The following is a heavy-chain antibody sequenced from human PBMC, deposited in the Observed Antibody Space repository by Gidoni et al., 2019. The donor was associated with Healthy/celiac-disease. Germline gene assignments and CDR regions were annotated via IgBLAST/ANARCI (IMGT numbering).Heavy chain of an antibody. CDR3: AKGLGDYARYYYYYYGMDV. CDR2: ISGSGGST. J-gene: IGHJ6*02. CDR1: GFTFSSDA. Sequence: EVPLLESGGGLVQPGGSLRLSCAASGFTFSSDAMSWVRQAPGKGVEWVSAISGSGGSTYYADSVKGRFTISRDNSKNTLYLQMNSLRAEDTAVYYCAKGLGDYARYYYYYYGMDVWGQGTTVTVSS. D-gene: IGHD4-17*01. V-gene: IGHV3-23*01.